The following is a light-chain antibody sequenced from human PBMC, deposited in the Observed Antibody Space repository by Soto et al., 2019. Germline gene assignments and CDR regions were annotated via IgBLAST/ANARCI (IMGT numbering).Light chain of an antibody. CDR3: HQRQSWPRT. CDR1: QSVSSSD. Sequence: EIVLTQSPGTLSLSPGERATLSCRASQSVSSSDLAWYQQKPGQAPRLLIYGASTRATSIQARFSASGTGTDFTLTISDVQPEDFAVYYCHQRQSWPRTFGQGTKVDIK. J-gene: IGKJ1*01. V-gene: IGKV3-20*01. CDR2: GAS.